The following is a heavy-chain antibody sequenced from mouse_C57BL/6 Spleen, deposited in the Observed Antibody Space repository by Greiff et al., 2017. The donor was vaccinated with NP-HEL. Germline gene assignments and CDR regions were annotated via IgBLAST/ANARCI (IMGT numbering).Heavy chain of an antibody. CDR1: GYTFTSYG. J-gene: IGHJ2*01. CDR3: ARGTWSY. D-gene: IGHD3-3*01. Sequence: QVQLKQSGAELARPGASVKLSCKASGYTFTSYGISWVKQRTGQGLEWIGEIYPRSGNTYYNEKFKGKATLTADKSSSTAYMELRSLTSEDSAVYFCARGTWSYWGQGTTLTVSS. V-gene: IGHV1-81*01. CDR2: IYPRSGNT.